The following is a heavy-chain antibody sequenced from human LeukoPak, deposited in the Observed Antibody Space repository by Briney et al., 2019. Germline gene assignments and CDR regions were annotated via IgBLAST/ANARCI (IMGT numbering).Heavy chain of an antibody. Sequence: PGGSLRLSCAASGFTFSSYSMNWVRQAPGKGLGWVSYISSSSTIYYADSVKGRFTISRDNAKNSLYLQMNSLRDEDTAVYYCARDLEAAAGTDGAFDIWGQGTMVTVSS. CDR1: GFTFSSYS. CDR2: ISSSSTI. CDR3: ARDLEAAAGTDGAFDI. V-gene: IGHV3-48*02. D-gene: IGHD6-13*01. J-gene: IGHJ3*02.